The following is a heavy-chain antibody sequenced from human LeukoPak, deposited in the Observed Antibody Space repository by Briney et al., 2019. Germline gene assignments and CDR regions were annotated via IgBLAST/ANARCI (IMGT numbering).Heavy chain of an antibody. Sequence: SETLSLTCTVSGGSISSHYWSWIRQPPGKGLERIGYIYYSGSTYYNPSLKSRVTISVDTSKNQFSLKLSSVTAADTAVYYCAREDGGKPLGYWGQGTLVTVSS. J-gene: IGHJ4*02. CDR2: IYYSGST. CDR1: GGSISSHY. V-gene: IGHV4-59*11. D-gene: IGHD4-23*01. CDR3: AREDGGKPLGY.